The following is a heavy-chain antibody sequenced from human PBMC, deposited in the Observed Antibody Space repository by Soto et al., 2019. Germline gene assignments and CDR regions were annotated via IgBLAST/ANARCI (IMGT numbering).Heavy chain of an antibody. V-gene: IGHV4-39*01. J-gene: IGHJ4*02. Sequence: PSETLSLTCTVSGISVSTSDYYWGWVSQPPGKGLDWIGNIYYSGSTFYNPSLRSRVTLSVDTSKNQFSLRLNSVTVADTAVYFCAGFVVPASRNSDFDYWGQGTLVTVSS. CDR1: GISVSTSDYY. CDR3: AGFVVPASRNSDFDY. D-gene: IGHD2-15*01. CDR2: IYYSGST.